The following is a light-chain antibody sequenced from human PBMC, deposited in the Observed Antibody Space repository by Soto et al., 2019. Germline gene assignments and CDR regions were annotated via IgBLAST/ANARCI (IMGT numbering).Light chain of an antibody. CDR2: EVT. CDR3: SSYTSSSSWV. V-gene: IGLV2-14*01. J-gene: IGLJ3*02. CDR1: SSDVGAYNY. Sequence: QSTLTQPASVSGSPGQSITISCTGTSSDVGAYNYVSWYQQHSGKAPKLIIYEVTNRPSGVSNRFSASKSGNTASLTIFGLQAEDEADDYCSSYTSSSSWVFGGGTKRTVL.